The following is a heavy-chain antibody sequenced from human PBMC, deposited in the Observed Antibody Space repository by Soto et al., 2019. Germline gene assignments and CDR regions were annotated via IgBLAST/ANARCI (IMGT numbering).Heavy chain of an antibody. J-gene: IGHJ4*02. V-gene: IGHV2-5*01. CDR2: IYWNDDK. CDR1: GFSLRTSGVG. Sequence: QITLKESGPMLVKPTQTLTLTCTFSGFSLRTSGVGVGWIRQPPGKALEWLGLIYWNDDKRYSPSLKSRLTITKDTSKNQVILSMTNMDPVDTATYYCARQGHASYYLDYWGQGTLVTVSS. CDR3: ARQGHASYYLDY.